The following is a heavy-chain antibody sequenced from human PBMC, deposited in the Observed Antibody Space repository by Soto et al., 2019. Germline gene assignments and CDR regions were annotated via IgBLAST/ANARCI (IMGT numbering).Heavy chain of an antibody. CDR1: GGSFSGYY. Sequence: SETLSLTCAVYGGSFSGYYWSWIRQPPGKGLEWIGEINHSGSTNYSPSFQGQVTISADKSISTAYLQWSSLKASDTAMYYCARGRSGSLRRYYYYGMDVWGQGTTVTVSS. CDR2: INHSGST. D-gene: IGHD1-26*01. J-gene: IGHJ6*02. CDR3: ARGRSGSLRRYYYYGMDV. V-gene: IGHV4-34*01.